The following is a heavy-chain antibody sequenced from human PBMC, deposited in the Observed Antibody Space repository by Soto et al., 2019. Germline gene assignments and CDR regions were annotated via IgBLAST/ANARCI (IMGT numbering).Heavy chain of an antibody. D-gene: IGHD3-3*01. CDR1: GFTFDDYA. V-gene: IGHV3-9*01. CDR3: AKDLRTSWIFGNFDS. Sequence: EVQLVESGGGWVQPGRSLRLSCAASGFTFDDYAMHWVRQAPGKGLEWVSGIAFNSGNTAYADSVKGRFTISRDNAKNSLYLQMNSLRADDKALYYCAKDLRTSWIFGNFDSWGQGTLVTVSS. J-gene: IGHJ4*02. CDR2: IAFNSGNT.